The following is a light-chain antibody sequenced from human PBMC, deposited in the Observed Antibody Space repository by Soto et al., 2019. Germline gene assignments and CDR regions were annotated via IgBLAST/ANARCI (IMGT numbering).Light chain of an antibody. CDR2: LNSDGSH. V-gene: IGLV4-69*01. CDR1: SGHSSYA. Sequence: QSVLTQSPSASASLGASVKLTCTLSSGHSSYAIAWHQQQPEKGPRYLMKLNSDGSHSKGDGIPDRFSGSSSGAERYLTISCLQSEDEADYYCQTWGTGIWVFGGGHKLTVL. CDR3: QTWGTGIWV. J-gene: IGLJ3*02.